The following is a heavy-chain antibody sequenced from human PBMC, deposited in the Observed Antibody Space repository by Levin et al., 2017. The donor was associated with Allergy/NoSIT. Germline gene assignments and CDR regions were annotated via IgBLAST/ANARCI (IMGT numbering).Heavy chain of an antibody. J-gene: IGHJ4*02. Sequence: GGSLRLSCAASGFTFSDYWMNWVRQAPGKGLEWVANIKDDGSEKYYVDSVKGRLTISRDNAKNSLYLQMNSLRADDTAVYYCARPYCIGTSCPPGYWGQGTLVTVSS. D-gene: IGHD2-2*01. V-gene: IGHV3-7*01. CDR2: IKDDGSEK. CDR1: GFTFSDYW. CDR3: ARPYCIGTSCPPGY.